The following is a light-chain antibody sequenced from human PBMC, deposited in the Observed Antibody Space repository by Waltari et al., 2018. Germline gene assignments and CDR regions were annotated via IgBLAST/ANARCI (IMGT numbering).Light chain of an antibody. CDR2: AAS. Sequence: EIVLTQSPATLSLSPGERATLSCRASQSVSSYLAWYQQKPGQAPRLLIYAASTRATGIPARFSGSGSVTDFTLTISSLEPEDFAVYYCQQRSNWPRTFGQGTKVEIK. J-gene: IGKJ1*01. V-gene: IGKV3-11*01. CDR1: QSVSSY. CDR3: QQRSNWPRT.